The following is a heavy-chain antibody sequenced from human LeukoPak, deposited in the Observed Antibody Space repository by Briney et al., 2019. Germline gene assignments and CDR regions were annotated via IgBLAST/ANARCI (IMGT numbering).Heavy chain of an antibody. CDR1: GFTFSGYY. D-gene: IGHD4-11*01. Sequence: GGSLRLSCAASGFTFSGYYMSWIRQAPGKGLEWVPYITNSVSTIYYADSVKGRFTISRDNAKNSLYLQMNSLRDEDTAVYYCARGAYSKIDPWGQGTLVTVSS. J-gene: IGHJ5*02. CDR2: ITNSVSTI. CDR3: ARGAYSKIDP. V-gene: IGHV3-11*04.